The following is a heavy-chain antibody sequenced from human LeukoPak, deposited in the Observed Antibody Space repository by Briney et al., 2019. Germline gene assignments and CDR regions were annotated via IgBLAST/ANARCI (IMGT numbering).Heavy chain of an antibody. CDR2: IIPIFGTA. J-gene: IGHJ4*02. Sequence: SVKVSCKASGGTFSSYAISWVRQAPGQGLEWMGGIIPIFGTASYAQKFQGRVTITADESTSTAYMELSSLRSEDTAVYYCARDRGRWLSLFDYWGQGTLVTVSS. V-gene: IGHV1-69*13. D-gene: IGHD6-19*01. CDR3: ARDRGRWLSLFDY. CDR1: GGTFSSYA.